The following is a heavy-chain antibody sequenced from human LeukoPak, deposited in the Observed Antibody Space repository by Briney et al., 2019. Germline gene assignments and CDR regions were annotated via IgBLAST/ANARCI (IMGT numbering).Heavy chain of an antibody. V-gene: IGHV3-33*01. CDR1: GFTFSSYG. D-gene: IGHD6-6*01. CDR3: ARASEAIRDWYFDL. Sequence: GGSLRLSCAASGFTFSSYGMHWVRQAPGKGLEWVAVIWYDGSNKYYADSVKGRFTISRDNSKNTLYLQMNSLRAEDTAVYYCARASEAIRDWYFDLWGQGTQVTVST. J-gene: IGHJ2*01. CDR2: IWYDGSNK.